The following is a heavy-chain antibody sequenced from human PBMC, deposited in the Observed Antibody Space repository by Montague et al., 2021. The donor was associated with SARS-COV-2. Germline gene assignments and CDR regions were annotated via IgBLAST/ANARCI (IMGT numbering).Heavy chain of an antibody. D-gene: IGHD2-21*02. CDR2: INHSGST. J-gene: IGHJ5*02. CDR1: GGSFSGYY. V-gene: IGHV4-34*01. Sequence: SETLSLTCAVYGGSFSGYYWSWIRQPPGKGLEWIGEINHSGSTNYNPPLKSRVTISVDTSKNQFSLKLSSVTAADTAVYYCARRSRVATAFWALRASLSSWFDPWGQGTLVTVSS. CDR3: ARRSRVATAFWALRASLSSWFDP.